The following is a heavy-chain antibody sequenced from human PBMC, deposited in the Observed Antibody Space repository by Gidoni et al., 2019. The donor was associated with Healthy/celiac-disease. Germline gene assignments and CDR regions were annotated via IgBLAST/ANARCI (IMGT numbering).Heavy chain of an antibody. Sequence: QVTLRESGPALVKPTQTLTLTCTFSGFSLSTSGMCVSWIRQPPGKALEWLARIDWDDDKYYSTSLKTRLTISKDTSKNQVVLTMTNMDPVDTATYYCARISSSIAEGGFDYWGQGTLVTVSS. CDR2: IDWDDDK. CDR1: GFSLSTSGMC. J-gene: IGHJ4*02. CDR3: ARISSSIAEGGFDY. D-gene: IGHD6-6*01. V-gene: IGHV2-70*15.